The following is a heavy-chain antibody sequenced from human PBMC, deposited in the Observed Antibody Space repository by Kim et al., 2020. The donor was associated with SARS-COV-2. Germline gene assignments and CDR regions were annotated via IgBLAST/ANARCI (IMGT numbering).Heavy chain of an antibody. V-gene: IGHV3-21*01. J-gene: IGHJ4*02. CDR3: ASGTTMTTPDY. D-gene: IGHD4-17*01. Sequence: IYYADSLKGRFTISRDNAKNSLYLQMNSLRAEDTAVYYCASGTTMTTPDYWGQGTLVTVSS. CDR2: I.